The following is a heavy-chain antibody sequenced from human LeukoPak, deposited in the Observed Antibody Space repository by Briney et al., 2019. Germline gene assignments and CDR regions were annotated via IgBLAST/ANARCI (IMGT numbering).Heavy chain of an antibody. CDR1: GGTFSSYT. D-gene: IGHD3-10*01. V-gene: IGHV1-69*02. CDR2: IIPIFGIA. CDR3: ARVNFLSVGESKNGMDV. J-gene: IGHJ6*02. Sequence: SVKVSCKASGGTFSSYTISWVRQAPGQGLEWMGRIIPIFGIANYAQKFQGRVTITADKSTSTAYMELSSLRSEDTAVYYCARVNFLSVGESKNGMDVWGQGTTVTVSS.